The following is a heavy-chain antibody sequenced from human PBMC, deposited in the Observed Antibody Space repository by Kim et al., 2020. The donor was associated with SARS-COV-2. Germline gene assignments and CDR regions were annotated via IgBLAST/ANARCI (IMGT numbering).Heavy chain of an antibody. Sequence: NYSPSVQGHVTISADKSISTAYLRWSSLKASDTAMYYCARHQSRQLVAYYWGQGTLVTVSS. D-gene: IGHD6-6*01. CDR3: ARHQSRQLVAYY. V-gene: IGHV5-10-1*01. J-gene: IGHJ4*02.